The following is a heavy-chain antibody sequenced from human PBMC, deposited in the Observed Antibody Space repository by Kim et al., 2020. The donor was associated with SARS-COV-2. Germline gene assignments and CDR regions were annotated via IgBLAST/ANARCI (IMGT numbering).Heavy chain of an antibody. J-gene: IGHJ4*02. CDR2: IRSKPNNYAT. Sequence: GGSLRLSCAASGFTFSASAMHWVRQASGKGLEWVGRIRSKPNNYATSYAASVTGRFTISRDDSTNTVYLQMDSLKTDGTAVYFCSRHSGKHGDRGFDNWGQGTLVTVSS. CDR3: SRHSGKHGDRGFDN. D-gene: IGHD4-17*01. CDR1: GFTFSASA. V-gene: IGHV3-73*01.